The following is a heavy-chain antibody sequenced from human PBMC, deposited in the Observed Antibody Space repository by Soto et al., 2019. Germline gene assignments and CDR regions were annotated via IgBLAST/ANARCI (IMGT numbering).Heavy chain of an antibody. D-gene: IGHD6-13*01. Sequence: QVQLQESGPGLVKPSETLSLTCTVSGGSISSYYWSWIRQPPGKGLEWIGYIYYSGSTNYNPSLKSRVTISVDTSKNQFSLKLSSVTAADTAVYYCARDSAGIGSYNWFDPWGQGTLVTVSS. V-gene: IGHV4-59*01. CDR1: GGSISSYY. J-gene: IGHJ5*02. CDR3: ARDSAGIGSYNWFDP. CDR2: IYYSGST.